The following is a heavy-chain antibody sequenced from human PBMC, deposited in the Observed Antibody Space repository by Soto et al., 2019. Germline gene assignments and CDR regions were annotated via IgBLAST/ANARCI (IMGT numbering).Heavy chain of an antibody. CDR2: INPSGGST. J-gene: IGHJ5*02. V-gene: IGHV1-46*03. D-gene: IGHD2-15*01. CDR3: ARSLENGECSGGSCYALFNWVDP. Sequence: GAPAKPTSKASRVGTTCKYMQWVHQATKQGLEWMGIINPSGGSTSYAQKFQGRVTMTRDTSTSTVYMELSSLRSEDTAVYYCARSLENGECSGGSCYALFNWVDPWGQGTLVIVSS. CDR1: RVGTTCKY.